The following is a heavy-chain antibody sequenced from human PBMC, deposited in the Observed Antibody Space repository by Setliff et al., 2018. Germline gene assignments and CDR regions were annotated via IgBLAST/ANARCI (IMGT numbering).Heavy chain of an antibody. J-gene: IGHJ4*02. V-gene: IGHV4-61*09. Sequence: PSETLSLTCTVSGGSISSGSYYWSWIRQPAGKGLEWIGHIYTSGSTNYNPSLKSRVTISVDTSKNQFSLKLSSVTAADTAVYYCARVRNTQNGFFDYWSQGTLVTVSS. CDR3: ARVRNTQNGFFDY. D-gene: IGHD1-1*01. CDR1: GGSISSGSYY. CDR2: IYTSGST.